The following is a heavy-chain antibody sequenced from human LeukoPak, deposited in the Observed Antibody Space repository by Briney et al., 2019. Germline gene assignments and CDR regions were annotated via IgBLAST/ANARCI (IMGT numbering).Heavy chain of an antibody. CDR2: IYYSGST. CDR1: GGSISSYY. J-gene: IGHJ4*02. Sequence: SETLSLTCTVSGGSISSYYWSWIRQPPGKGLEWIGYIYYSGSTNYNPSLKSRVTISVDTSKSQFSLKLSSVTAADTAVYYCARGRDYSGYFDYWGQGTLVTVSS. CDR3: ARGRDYSGYFDY. D-gene: IGHD4-11*01. V-gene: IGHV4-59*08.